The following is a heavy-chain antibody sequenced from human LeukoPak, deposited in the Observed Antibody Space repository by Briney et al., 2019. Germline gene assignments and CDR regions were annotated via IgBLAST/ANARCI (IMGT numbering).Heavy chain of an antibody. CDR2: ISGSGGST. J-gene: IGHJ4*02. CDR1: GFTFSSYA. D-gene: IGHD6-19*01. V-gene: IGHV3-23*01. Sequence: PGGSLRLSCAASGFTFSSYAMSWVRQAPGKGLEWVSAISGSGGSTYYADSVKGRFTISRDNSKNTLYLQMNSPRAEDTAVYYCAKSREVPVADYYFDYWGQGTLVTVSS. CDR3: AKSREVPVADYYFDY.